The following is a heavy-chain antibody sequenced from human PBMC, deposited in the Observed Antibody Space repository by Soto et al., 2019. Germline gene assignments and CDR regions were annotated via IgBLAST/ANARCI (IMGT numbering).Heavy chain of an antibody. CDR1: SDSITSSNW. CDR2: VSHSGST. CDR3: ARTRYGGYDFDY. J-gene: IGHJ4*02. V-gene: IGHV4-4*02. Sequence: QVQLQESGPGLVKPSGTLSLTCAVSSDSITSSNWWSWVRQSPGKGLEWIGEVSHSGSTNYIPSLQSRVPISVDKSRNQFSLRLNSVTAADTAVYYCARTRYGGYDFDYWGQGTLVTVSS. D-gene: IGHD5-12*01.